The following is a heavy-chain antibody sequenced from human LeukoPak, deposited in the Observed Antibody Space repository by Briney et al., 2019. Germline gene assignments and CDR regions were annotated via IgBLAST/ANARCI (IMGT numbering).Heavy chain of an antibody. CDR3: ARASTLRTGDGH. CDR1: GFTFSSNA. Sequence: PGGSLRLSCAASGFTFSSNAMNWVRQAPGKGLEWVSVIYTGGSTSYADSVKGRFTISRDSSKNTLFLQMNSLRAEDTAVYYCARASTLRTGDGHWGQGTLVTVSS. V-gene: IGHV3-66*01. J-gene: IGHJ4*02. CDR2: IYTGGST. D-gene: IGHD7-27*01.